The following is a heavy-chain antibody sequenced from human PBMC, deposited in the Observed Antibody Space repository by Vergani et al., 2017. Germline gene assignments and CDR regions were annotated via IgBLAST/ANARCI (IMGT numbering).Heavy chain of an antibody. CDR2: VFHSGSA. V-gene: IGHV4-38-2*02. Sequence: QVQLLESGPGLVKPSETLSLTCSVSGYSISRGYYWGWIRQPPGKGLEWIATVFHSGSAYYNPSLRRRVTISVETSKNQFSLRLTTLTAADTAVYYCARQFWVSQGVGAFETWGRGTEVSVSS. D-gene: IGHD3-16*01. J-gene: IGHJ3*02. CDR1: GYSISRGYY. CDR3: ARQFWVSQGVGAFET.